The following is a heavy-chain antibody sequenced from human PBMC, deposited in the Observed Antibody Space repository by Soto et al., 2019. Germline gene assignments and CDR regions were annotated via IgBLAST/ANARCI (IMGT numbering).Heavy chain of an antibody. CDR1: GYSFTSYW. J-gene: IGHJ6*02. CDR3: ARATGIAVAGDYYYYGMDV. Sequence: GESLKISCKGSGYSFTSYWIGWARQMPGKGLEWMGIIYPGDSDTRYSPSFQGQVTISADKSISTAYLQWSSLKASDTAMYYCARATGIAVAGDYYYYGMDVWGQGTTVTVS. CDR2: IYPGDSDT. V-gene: IGHV5-51*01. D-gene: IGHD6-19*01.